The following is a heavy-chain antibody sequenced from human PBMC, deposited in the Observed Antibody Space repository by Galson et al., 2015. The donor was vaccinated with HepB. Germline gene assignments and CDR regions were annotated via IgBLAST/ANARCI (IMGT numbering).Heavy chain of an antibody. CDR3: ARSSDYYDSSGPPGWFDP. V-gene: IGHV1-69*13. CDR2: IIPIFGTA. D-gene: IGHD3-22*01. J-gene: IGHJ5*02. CDR1: GGTFSSYA. Sequence: SVKVSCKASGGTFSSYAISWVRQAPGQGLEWMGGIIPIFGTANYAQKFQGRVTITADESTSTAYMELSSLRSEDTAVYYCARSSDYYDSSGPPGWFDPWGQGTLVTVSS.